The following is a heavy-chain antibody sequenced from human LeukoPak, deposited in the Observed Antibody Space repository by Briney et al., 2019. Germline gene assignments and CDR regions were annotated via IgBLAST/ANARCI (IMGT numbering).Heavy chain of an antibody. J-gene: IGHJ4*02. Sequence: GGSLRLSCAAFGIAFDKNAMTWVRRVPGKGLEWVSTISHNGVATYYADSVKGRFTISRDNSKNTVSLQMSSLRVEDTAVYYCATSIAVAGGSYYFDYWGQGTLVTVSS. CDR3: ATSIAVAGGSYYFDY. CDR2: ISHNGVAT. D-gene: IGHD6-19*01. V-gene: IGHV3-23*01. CDR1: GIAFDKNA.